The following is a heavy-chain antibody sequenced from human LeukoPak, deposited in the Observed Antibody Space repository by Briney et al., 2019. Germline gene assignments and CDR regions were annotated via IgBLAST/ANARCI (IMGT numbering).Heavy chain of an antibody. CDR3: ARATPTMTTGTYYFDY. J-gene: IGHJ4*02. CDR2: IYHSGST. Sequence: PSETLSLTCTVSGYSISSGYYWGWIRQPPGKGLEWIGSIYHSGSTYYNPSLKSRVTISVDTSKNQFSLKLSSVTAADTAVYYCARATPTMTTGTYYFDYWGQGTLVTVSS. V-gene: IGHV4-38-2*02. D-gene: IGHD4-17*01. CDR1: GYSISSGYY.